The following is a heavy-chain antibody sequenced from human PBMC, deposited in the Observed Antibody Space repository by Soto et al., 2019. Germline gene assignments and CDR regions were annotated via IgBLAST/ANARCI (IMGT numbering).Heavy chain of an antibody. J-gene: IGHJ1*01. CDR1: GFTFSTYW. V-gene: IGHV3-74*01. CDR3: AREYYSSGTH. D-gene: IGHD3-10*01. CDR2: ISENGGIT. Sequence: GGSLRLSCAASGFTFSTYWMQWVRQVPGEGLVWVSSISENGGITTYADSVKGRFTISRDNAKNTLYLQMNGLRVEDTAIYYCAREYYSSGTHWGQGTLVTVSS.